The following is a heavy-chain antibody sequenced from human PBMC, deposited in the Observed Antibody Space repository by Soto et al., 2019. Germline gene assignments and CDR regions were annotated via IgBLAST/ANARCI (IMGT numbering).Heavy chain of an antibody. J-gene: IGHJ4*02. V-gene: IGHV3-9*01. CDR3: AKARTSLGTPRFDF. CDR1: GFTFDVYA. D-gene: IGHD3-16*01. CDR2: MSWNGGSI. Sequence: PGGSLRLSCAASGFTFDVYASHLVRQGPGKGLDWVSFMSWNGGSIDDADSVKGRFTIYRDNAKNCLYLQMNSLTSEDTALYYCAKARTSLGTPRFDFWGEGTPVTVSS.